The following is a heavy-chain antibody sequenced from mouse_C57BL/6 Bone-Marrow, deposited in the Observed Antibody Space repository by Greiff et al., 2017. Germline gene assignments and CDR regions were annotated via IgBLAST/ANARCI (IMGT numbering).Heavy chain of an antibody. CDR2: ILPGSGST. CDR1: GYTFTGSW. D-gene: IGHD2-1*01. CDR3: ARFCGNYGDYAMDY. J-gene: IGHJ4*01. V-gene: IGHV1-9*01. Sequence: QVQLQQSGAELMKPGASVKLSCKATGYTFTGSWIEWVKQRPGHGLEWIGEILPGSGSTNYNEKFKGTATFTADTSSNTAYMQLSSLTTEDSAIYYCARFCGNYGDYAMDYWGQGTSGTASS.